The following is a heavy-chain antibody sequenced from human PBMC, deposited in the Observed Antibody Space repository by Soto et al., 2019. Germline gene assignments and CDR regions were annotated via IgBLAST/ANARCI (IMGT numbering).Heavy chain of an antibody. V-gene: IGHV4-31*03. CDR2: IYDSVNT. CDR1: GDSLSSGGHY. CDR3: ARVDHRGYFAILTDY. J-gene: IGHJ4*02. Sequence: PSDTLSLTCTVSGDSLSSGGHYWSWIRQHPGKGLERIGHIYDSVNTYYSPSLRSRVTISADMSKNQFSLNLRSVTAADTAVYYCARVDHRGYFAILTDYWGQGTLVTVSS. D-gene: IGHD3-9*01.